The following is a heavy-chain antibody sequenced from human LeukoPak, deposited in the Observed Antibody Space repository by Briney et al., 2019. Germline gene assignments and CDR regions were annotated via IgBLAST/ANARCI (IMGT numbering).Heavy chain of an antibody. CDR1: GFTFSNSW. CDR3: GTGSAFDV. Sequence: PGGSLRLSCAASGFTFSNSWMSWVRQTPGEGLEWIGRIKTKTDGGTTDYAAPVRGRFTISRDDSKNTLYLQMNSLTTEDTAIYYCGTGSAFDVWGQGTMVTVSS. J-gene: IGHJ3*01. V-gene: IGHV3-15*01. CDR2: IKTKTDGGTT.